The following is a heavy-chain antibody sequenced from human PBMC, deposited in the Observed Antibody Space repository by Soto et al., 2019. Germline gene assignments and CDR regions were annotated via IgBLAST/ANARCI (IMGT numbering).Heavy chain of an antibody. Sequence: SETLSLTCSIYSGSFSGYYRSWIHQPPGKGLEWIGEISQSGNTNYSPSLKSRGSISIDTSKKQFSLNLASVSAADTAVYYCARAPKVSGSSQTRPDFWGQGTLVTVS. J-gene: IGHJ4*02. D-gene: IGHD6-6*01. CDR1: SGSFSGYY. CDR2: ISQSGNT. CDR3: ARAPKVSGSSQTRPDF. V-gene: IGHV4-34*01.